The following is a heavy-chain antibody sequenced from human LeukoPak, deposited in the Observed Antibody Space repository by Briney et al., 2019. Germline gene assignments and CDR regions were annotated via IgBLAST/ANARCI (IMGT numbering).Heavy chain of an antibody. CDR3: ASGKMRGYCSSTSCPRLGYFDY. D-gene: IGHD2-2*01. CDR2: INHSGST. J-gene: IGHJ4*02. Sequence: SETLSLTCAVYGGSFSGYYWSWTRQPPGKGLEWIGEINHSGSTNYNPSLKSRVTISVDTSKNQFSLKLSSVTAADTAVYYCASGKMRGYCSSTSCPRLGYFDYWGQGTLVTVSS. CDR1: GGSFSGYY. V-gene: IGHV4-34*01.